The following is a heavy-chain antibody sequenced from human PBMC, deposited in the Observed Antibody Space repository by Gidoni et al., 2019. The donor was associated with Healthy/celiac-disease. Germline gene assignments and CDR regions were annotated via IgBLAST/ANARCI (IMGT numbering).Heavy chain of an antibody. CDR2: ISSSSSTI. J-gene: IGHJ4*02. V-gene: IGHV3-48*01. Sequence: EVQLVESGGGLVQPGGSLRLSCAASGFTFSSYSMNWVRQAPGKGLEWVSYISSSSSTIYYADSVKGRFTISRDNAKNSLYLQMNSLRAEDTAVYYCARDQEMRAVAGTISYWGQGTLVTVSS. CDR3: ARDQEMRAVAGTISY. CDR1: GFTFSSYS. D-gene: IGHD6-19*01.